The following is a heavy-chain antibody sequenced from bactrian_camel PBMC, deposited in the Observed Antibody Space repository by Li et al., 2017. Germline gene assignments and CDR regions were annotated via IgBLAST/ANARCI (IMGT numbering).Heavy chain of an antibody. V-gene: IGHV3S9*01. J-gene: IGHJ4*01. CDR2: IVGNKIT. D-gene: IGHD2*01. Sequence: VESGGGSVQTGGSMTLSCVASGYTVTAYCMGWFRQVPGKEREGVATIVGNKITSYADSVKGRFNISKDDAKNTLYLVMNSLKPEDSAMYYCAADSCSYCSDGYCYSSNGALANKYRGQGTQVTVS. CDR3: AADSCSYCSDGYCYSSNGALANKY. CDR1: GYTVTAYC.